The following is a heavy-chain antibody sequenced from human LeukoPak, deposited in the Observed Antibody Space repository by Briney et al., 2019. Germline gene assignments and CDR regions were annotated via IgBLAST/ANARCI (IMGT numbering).Heavy chain of an antibody. V-gene: IGHV3-23*01. CDR1: GFTFSSYA. CDR3: AHAQGTDY. CDR2: ISGTEGST. Sequence: GGSLRLSCSASGFTFSSYAMHWVRQAPGKGLEWVSAISGTEGSTNYADSVKGRFTISRDNSKNTLYLQMNSLRAEDTAVYYCAHAQGTDYWGQGTLVTVSS. J-gene: IGHJ4*02.